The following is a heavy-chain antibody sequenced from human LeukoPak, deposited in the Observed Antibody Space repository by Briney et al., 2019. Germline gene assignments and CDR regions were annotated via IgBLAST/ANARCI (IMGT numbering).Heavy chain of an antibody. CDR3: ARPLQTDSSSYYW. V-gene: IGHV5-51*01. CDR2: IYPNDSDT. CDR1: GYRFTSYW. J-gene: IGHJ4*02. D-gene: IGHD3-22*01. Sequence: GESLKISRKGSGYRFTSYWIGWVRQMPEKGLEWMGIIYPNDSDTRYSPSFQGQVTILADKSISTDYLQWSSLKASDTAIYYCARPLQTDSSSYYWWGQGTLVTVSS.